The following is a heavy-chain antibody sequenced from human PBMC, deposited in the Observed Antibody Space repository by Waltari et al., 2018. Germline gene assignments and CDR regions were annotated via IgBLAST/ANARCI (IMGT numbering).Heavy chain of an antibody. CDR3: AKTFYYDHSAIWDY. V-gene: IGHV3-48*01. CDR1: GFSFNRYS. J-gene: IGHJ4*02. CDR2: ISSSSITI. D-gene: IGHD3-22*01. Sequence: EVQLVASGGGLVQPGGSLILPCAAPGFSFNRYSLAWVRQAPAKGLEWISYISSSSITIQYADSVKGRFTISRDNAKNSLYLQMNSLRVEDTAVYYCAKTFYYDHSAIWDYWGQGALVTVSS.